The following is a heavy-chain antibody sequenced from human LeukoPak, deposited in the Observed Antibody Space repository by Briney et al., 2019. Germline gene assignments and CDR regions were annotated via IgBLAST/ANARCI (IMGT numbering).Heavy chain of an antibody. CDR2: IKQDGSEK. CDR1: GFTFSSYW. CDR3: ARDIVRGSFYYDSSGYFDY. J-gene: IGHJ4*02. Sequence: PGGSLRLSCAASGFTFSSYWMSWVRQAPGKGLEWVANIKQDGSEKYYVDSVKGRFTISRDNAKNSLYLQMNSLRAEDTAVYYCARDIVRGSFYYDSSGYFDYWGQGTLVTVSS. V-gene: IGHV3-7*01. D-gene: IGHD3-22*01.